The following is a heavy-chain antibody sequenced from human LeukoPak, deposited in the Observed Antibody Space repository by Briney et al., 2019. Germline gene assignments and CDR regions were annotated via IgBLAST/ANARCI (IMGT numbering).Heavy chain of an antibody. CDR1: GFTVSSNY. V-gene: IGHV3-53*01. J-gene: IGHJ6*02. CDR3: ARDSTTVVTPSYGMDV. Sequence: GGSLRLSCAASGFTVSSNYMSWVRQAPGKGLEWVSVLYTGGSTYYADSVKGRFTISRDNSKNTLCLQMNSLRAEDTAVYYCARDSTTVVTPSYGMDVWGQGTTVTVSS. D-gene: IGHD4-23*01. CDR2: LYTGGST.